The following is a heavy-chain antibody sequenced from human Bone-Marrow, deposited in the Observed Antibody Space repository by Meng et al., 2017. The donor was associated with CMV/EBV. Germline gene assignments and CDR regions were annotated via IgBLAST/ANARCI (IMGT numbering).Heavy chain of an antibody. Sequence: ESLKISCTVSGYSISSGYYWGWIRQPPGKGLEWIGSIYHSGSTYYNPSLKSRVTISVDTSKNQFSLKLSSVTAADTAVYYCARDQGCYYYYGMDVWGQGTTVTVSS. D-gene: IGHD2-15*01. CDR2: IYHSGST. CDR1: GYSISSGYY. CDR3: ARDQGCYYYYGMDV. V-gene: IGHV4-38-2*02. J-gene: IGHJ6*02.